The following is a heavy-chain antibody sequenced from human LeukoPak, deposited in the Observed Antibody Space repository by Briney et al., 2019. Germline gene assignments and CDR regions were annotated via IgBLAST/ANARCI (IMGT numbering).Heavy chain of an antibody. V-gene: IGHV1-46*01. CDR1: GYTFTGYY. J-gene: IGHJ5*02. CDR2: INPSGGNT. Sequence: ASVKVSCKASGYTFTGYYMHWVRQAPGQGLEWMGIINPSGGNTSYAQKFQGRVTMTRDTSTSTVYMELSSLRSEDTAVYYCARDRTGSSSWYFFDPWGQGTLVTVSS. CDR3: ARDRTGSSSWYFFDP. D-gene: IGHD6-13*01.